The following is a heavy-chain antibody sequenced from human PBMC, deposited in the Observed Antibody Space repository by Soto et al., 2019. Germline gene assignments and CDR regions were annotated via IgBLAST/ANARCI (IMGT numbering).Heavy chain of an antibody. CDR1: GFTFSSYS. J-gene: IGHJ5*02. CDR3: ARERYSSGLNWFDP. Sequence: PGGSLRLSCAASGFTFSSYSMNWVRQAPGKGLEWVSYISSSSSTIYYADSVKGRFTISRDNAKNSLYLQMNSLRDEDTVVYYCARERYSSGLNWFDPWGQGTLVTVSS. D-gene: IGHD6-19*01. CDR2: ISSSSSTI. V-gene: IGHV3-48*02.